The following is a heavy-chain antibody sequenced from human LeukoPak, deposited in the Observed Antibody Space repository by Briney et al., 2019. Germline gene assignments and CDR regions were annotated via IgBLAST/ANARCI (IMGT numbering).Heavy chain of an antibody. CDR1: GFTFIGFS. CDR3: AKDQLFRGVSGGGDSRTEFDY. CDR2: IDSSTFTI. V-gene: IGHV3-48*01. Sequence: GASLRLSCAASGFTFIGFSMNWLRQAPGKGLEWVAYIDSSTFTIYYKDSVKGRFTISRDNAKNSVYLQMNSLRAEDTAVYYCAKDQLFRGVSGGGDSRTEFDYWGQGTLVTVSS. J-gene: IGHJ4*02. D-gene: IGHD2-21*01.